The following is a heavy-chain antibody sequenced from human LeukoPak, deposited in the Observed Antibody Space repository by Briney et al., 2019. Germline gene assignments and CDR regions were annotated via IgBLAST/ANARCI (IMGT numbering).Heavy chain of an antibody. CDR2: INPSGGST. J-gene: IGHJ3*02. CDR3: AREMGSGDAFDI. CDR1: GYTFTGYY. D-gene: IGHD3-10*01. V-gene: IGHV1-46*01. Sequence: ASVKVSCKASGYTFTGYYMHWVRQAPGQGLEWMGIINPSGGSTSYAQKFQGRVTMTRDTSTSTVYMELSSLRSEDTAVYYCAREMGSGDAFDIWGQGTMVTVSS.